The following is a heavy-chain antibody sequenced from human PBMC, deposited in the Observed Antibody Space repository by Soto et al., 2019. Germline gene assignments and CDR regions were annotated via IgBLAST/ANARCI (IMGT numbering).Heavy chain of an antibody. Sequence: QVQLVQSGAEVKKPGASVKVSCEASGYTFIDYYMHWVRQAPGQGFEWMGRIRPKSGGTNYAQKFQGRVTMTWDTSLNTAYMELNSLMSEDTAVYYCARPPGYISDWYYFDLWGQGTLVTVSS. CDR1: GYTFIDYY. CDR3: ARPPGYISDWYYFDL. V-gene: IGHV1-2*02. D-gene: IGHD6-19*01. J-gene: IGHJ4*02. CDR2: IRPKSGGT.